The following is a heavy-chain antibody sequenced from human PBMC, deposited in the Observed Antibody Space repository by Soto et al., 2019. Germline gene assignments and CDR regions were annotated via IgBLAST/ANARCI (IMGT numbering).Heavy chain of an antibody. V-gene: IGHV3-30-3*01. CDR1: GFTFSNIA. J-gene: IGHJ4*02. Sequence: QAQLVESGGGVVQPGRSLRLSCAASGFTFSNIAMHWVRQAPGKGLEWVAAISYDGTYRPYADFARGRFTISRDNSQKTLDLQMSSRRPEDTALYDGATDRALGATLGAIDFWGQGTLGTVSS. CDR2: ISYDGTYR. CDR3: ATDRALGATLGAIDF. D-gene: IGHD3-16*01.